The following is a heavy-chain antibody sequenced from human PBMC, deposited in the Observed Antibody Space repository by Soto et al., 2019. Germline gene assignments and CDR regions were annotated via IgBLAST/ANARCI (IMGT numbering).Heavy chain of an antibody. Sequence: SVKVSCNAPGGSFISYAIIWVRQAPGQGLEWMGGIIPIFGTANYAQKFQGRVTITADESTSTAYMELSSLRSEDTAVYYCARGETISRPTTWFDPWGQGTLVTVSS. CDR2: IIPIFGTA. D-gene: IGHD3-16*01. CDR1: GGSFISYA. V-gene: IGHV1-69*01. J-gene: IGHJ5*02. CDR3: ARGETISRPTTWFDP.